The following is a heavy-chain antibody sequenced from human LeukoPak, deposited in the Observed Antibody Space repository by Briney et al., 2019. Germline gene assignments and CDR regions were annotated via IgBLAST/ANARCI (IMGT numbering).Heavy chain of an antibody. CDR3: ARVGGFRYGTGSSLGY. Sequence: RASVEVSCKASGYTFTSYDINWVRQATGQGLEWMGWMNPNSGNTGYAQKFQARVTMTRNTSISTAYMELSSLRSEDTAVYYCARVGGFRYGTGSSLGYWGQGTLVTVSS. D-gene: IGHD3-10*01. J-gene: IGHJ4*02. CDR2: MNPNSGNT. V-gene: IGHV1-8*01. CDR1: GYTFTSYD.